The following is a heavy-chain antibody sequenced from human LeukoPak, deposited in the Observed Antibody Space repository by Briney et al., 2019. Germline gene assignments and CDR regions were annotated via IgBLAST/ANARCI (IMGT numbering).Heavy chain of an antibody. V-gene: IGHV1-69*13. D-gene: IGHD3-3*01. Sequence: SVKVSCKASGGTFSSYAISWVRQAPGQGLEWMGGIIPIFGTANYAQKFQGRVTITADESTSTTYMELSSLRSEDTAVYYCARVVTRRNFWSGYYHDYWGQGTLVTVSS. CDR1: GGTFSSYA. CDR2: IIPIFGTA. J-gene: IGHJ4*02. CDR3: ARVVTRRNFWSGYYHDY.